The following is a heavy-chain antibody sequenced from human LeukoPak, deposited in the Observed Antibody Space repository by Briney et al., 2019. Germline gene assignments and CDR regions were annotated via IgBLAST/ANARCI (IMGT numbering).Heavy chain of an antibody. CDR1: GLTLSTYW. CDR3: ARGGLYWLI. D-gene: IGHD2-15*01. Sequence: GRSLTLPCTVSGLTLSTYWMRWVRHAREKGREWLANIKQDGSEKNYVDSVKGRFTISRDNAKNSLYLQINSRGAEDTALYYWARGGLYWLIWAQGTRVTVSS. J-gene: IGHJ3*02. CDR2: IKQDGSEK. V-gene: IGHV3-7*04.